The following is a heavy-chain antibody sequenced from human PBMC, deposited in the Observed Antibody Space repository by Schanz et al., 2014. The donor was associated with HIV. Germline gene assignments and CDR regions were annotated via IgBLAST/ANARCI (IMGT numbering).Heavy chain of an antibody. D-gene: IGHD5-12*01. V-gene: IGHV1-18*04. CDR2: ISAYNGNT. J-gene: IGHJ4*02. CDR3: ARGAAEMATMTPWRY. Sequence: QVQLVQSGAEVKKPGASVKVSCKASGYIFTNSYMHWVRQAPGQGLEWMGWISAYNGNTNYAQKLQGRVTMTTDTSTGTAYMDLRSLRSDDTAVYYCARGAAEMATMTPWRYWGQGTLVTVSS. CDR1: GYIFTNSY.